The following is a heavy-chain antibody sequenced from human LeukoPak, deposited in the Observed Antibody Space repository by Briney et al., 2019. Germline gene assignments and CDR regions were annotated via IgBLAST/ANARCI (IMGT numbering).Heavy chain of an antibody. V-gene: IGHV5-51*01. CDR1: GCRFTSYW. D-gene: IGHD3-10*01. Sequence: GESLKISCKCSGCRFTSYWIAWVRQMPGKGLEWMGIIYPGDSYTTYSPSFQGQVTISADKSISTAYLQWRSLNAADTAMYYCARRSGSDALDIWGQGTMVTVSS. CDR3: ARRSGSDALDI. CDR2: IYPGDSYT. J-gene: IGHJ3*02.